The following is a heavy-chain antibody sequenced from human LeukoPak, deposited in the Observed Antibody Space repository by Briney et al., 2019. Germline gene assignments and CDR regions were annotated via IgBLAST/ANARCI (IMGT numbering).Heavy chain of an antibody. J-gene: IGHJ6*02. Sequence: SETLSLTCTVSGGSISSGGYYWSWIRQHPGKGLEWIGYIYYSGSTYYNPSLKSRVTISVDTSKNQFSLKLSSVTAADTAVYYCARAGIAARHYYYYGMDVWGQGTRSPSP. CDR3: ARAGIAARHYYYYGMDV. V-gene: IGHV4-31*03. CDR2: IYYSGST. D-gene: IGHD6-6*01. CDR1: GGSISSGGYY.